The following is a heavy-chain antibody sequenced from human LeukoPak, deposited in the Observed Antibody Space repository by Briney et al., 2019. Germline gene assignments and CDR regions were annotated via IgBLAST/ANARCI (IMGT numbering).Heavy chain of an antibody. V-gene: IGHV3-23*01. CDR3: AKGQRWESPHYLDS. D-gene: IGHD1-26*01. CDR1: GFTFSDYA. J-gene: IGHJ4*02. CDR2: ISASGGST. Sequence: GGSLRLSCAASGFTFSDYAMSWVRQAPGKGLEWVSGISASGGSTSYADSVRGRFTISRDNSKNTLYVQMNSLRDEDTAVYYCAKGQRWESPHYLDSWGQGTLVTVSS.